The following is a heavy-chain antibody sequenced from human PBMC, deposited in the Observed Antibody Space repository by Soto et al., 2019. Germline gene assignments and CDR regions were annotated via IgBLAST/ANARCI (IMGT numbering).Heavy chain of an antibody. CDR2: VSYDGSYK. V-gene: IGHV3-30*04. CDR3: AREPWGYSGSAKHFDY. Sequence: LRLSCAASGFTFRTFAMHWVRQVPGKGLEWVAVVSYDGSYKSYADSVKGRFTISRDNSKNTLYLQLNSLRADDTAVFYCAREPWGYSGSAKHFDYWGHGTLVTVSS. J-gene: IGHJ4*01. D-gene: IGHD5-12*01. CDR1: GFTFRTFA.